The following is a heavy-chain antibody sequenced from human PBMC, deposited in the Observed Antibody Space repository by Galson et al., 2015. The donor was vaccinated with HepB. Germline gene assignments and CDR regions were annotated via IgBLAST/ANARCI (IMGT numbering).Heavy chain of an antibody. D-gene: IGHD3-22*01. V-gene: IGHV1-69*02. Sequence: SVKVSCKASGGTFSSYTISWVRQAPGQGLEWMGRIIPILGIANYAQKFQGRVTITADKSTSTAYMELSSLRSEDTAVYYCARGPGGYYDSSAIHAGYWGQGTLVTVSS. J-gene: IGHJ4*02. CDR3: ARGPGGYYDSSAIHAGY. CDR2: IIPILGIA. CDR1: GGTFSSYT.